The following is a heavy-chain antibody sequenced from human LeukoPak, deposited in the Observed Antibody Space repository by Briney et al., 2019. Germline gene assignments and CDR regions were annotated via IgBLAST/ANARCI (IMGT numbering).Heavy chain of an antibody. J-gene: IGHJ4*02. Sequence: ETLSLTCTVSGGSISSYYMNWVRQAPGKGLEWVSVIYSGDNTDYADSVRGRFAISTRNSEGTLYLHMNSLTPEDTAVYYCARSHPPENCGGVTCQLWGGFDYWGQGSPVTVSS. CDR3: ARSHPPENCGGVTCQLWGGFDY. D-gene: IGHD2-21*01. V-gene: IGHV3-53*04. CDR1: GGSISSYY. CDR2: IYSGDNT.